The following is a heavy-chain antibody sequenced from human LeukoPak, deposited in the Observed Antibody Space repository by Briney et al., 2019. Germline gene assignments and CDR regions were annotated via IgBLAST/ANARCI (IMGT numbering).Heavy chain of an antibody. CDR2: ISSSSSYT. Sequence: GGSLRLSCAASGFTFSDYYMSWIRQAPGKRLEWVSYISSSSSYTNYADSVKGRFTISRDNAKNSLYLQMNSLRAEDTAVYYCARGGYGDYEFDYWGQGTLVTVSS. V-gene: IGHV3-11*06. J-gene: IGHJ4*02. CDR1: GFTFSDYY. CDR3: ARGGYGDYEFDY. D-gene: IGHD4-17*01.